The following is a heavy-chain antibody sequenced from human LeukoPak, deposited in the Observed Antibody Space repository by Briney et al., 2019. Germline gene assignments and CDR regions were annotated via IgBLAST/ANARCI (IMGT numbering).Heavy chain of an antibody. CDR3: ARGRGDYYDSSGYYLDYMDV. D-gene: IGHD3-22*01. Sequence: ASVKVSCKASGYTFTGYYMHWVRQAPGQGLEWMGWINPNSGGTNYAQKFQGRVTMTRDTSISTAYMELSSLRSEDTAVYYCARGRGDYYDSSGYYLDYMDVWGKGTTVTISS. J-gene: IGHJ6*03. CDR1: GYTFTGYY. CDR2: INPNSGGT. V-gene: IGHV1-2*02.